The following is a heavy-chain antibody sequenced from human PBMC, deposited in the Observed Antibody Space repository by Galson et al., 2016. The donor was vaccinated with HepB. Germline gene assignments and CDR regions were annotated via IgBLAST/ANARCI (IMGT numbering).Heavy chain of an antibody. CDR1: GFPFCSYS. D-gene: IGHD3-10*01. V-gene: IGHV3-48*02. CDR3: AREIPSRGKSDY. CDR2: ISSSSSTI. Sequence: SLRLSCAASGFPFCSYSMNWGRQAPGKGLEWVSYISSSSSTIYYADSAKGRFTISRDNAKNSLYLQMNSLRDEDTAVYYCAREIPSRGKSDYWGQGTLVTVSP. J-gene: IGHJ4*02.